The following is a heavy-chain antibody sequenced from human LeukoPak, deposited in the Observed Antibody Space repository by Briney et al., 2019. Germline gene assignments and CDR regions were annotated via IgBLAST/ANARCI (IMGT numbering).Heavy chain of an antibody. CDR2: IYYSGNS. J-gene: IGHJ6*03. CDR1: GGSISSGSYY. CDR3: ASLLGYCSGDRCPSSANYYYYMDV. Sequence: SETLSLTCTVSGGSISSGSYYWGWIRQPPGKGLEWIGSIYYSGNSYYNPSLKSRVTMSIDTSKNQFSLKVNSVTAADTAVYYCASLLGYCSGDRCPSSANYYYYMDVWGKGTTVTVSS. V-gene: IGHV4-39*07. D-gene: IGHD2-15*01.